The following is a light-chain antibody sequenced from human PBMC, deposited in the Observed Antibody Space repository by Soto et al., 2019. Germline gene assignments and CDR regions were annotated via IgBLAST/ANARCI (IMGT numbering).Light chain of an antibody. CDR3: SSHTTDSTVV. V-gene: IGLV2-14*01. J-gene: IGLJ2*01. CDR1: SSDIGAYSY. CDR2: EVT. Sequence: QSVLTQPASVSGSPGQSITISCTGTSSDIGAYSYVSWYQQHPGKAPKVMIYEVTNRPSGISDRFSGSKSGNTASLTISGLQAEDEADYYCSSHTTDSTVVFGGGTKLTVL.